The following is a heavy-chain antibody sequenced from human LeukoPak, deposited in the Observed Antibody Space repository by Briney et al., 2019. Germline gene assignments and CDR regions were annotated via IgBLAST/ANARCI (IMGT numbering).Heavy chain of an antibody. CDR2: ISAYNGNT. CDR3: AREDYYDSSGYYP. V-gene: IGHV1-18*01. CDR1: GYTFTSYG. D-gene: IGHD3-22*01. Sequence: GASVKVSCKASGYTFTSYGISWVRQAPGQGLEWMGWISAYNGNTNYAQKLQGRVTMTTDTSTSTAYMELRSLKSDDTAVSYCAREDYYDSSGYYPWGQGTLVTVSS. J-gene: IGHJ5*02.